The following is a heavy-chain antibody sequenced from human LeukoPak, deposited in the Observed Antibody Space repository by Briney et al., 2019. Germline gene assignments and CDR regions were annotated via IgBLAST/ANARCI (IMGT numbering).Heavy chain of an antibody. Sequence: GGSLRLSCAASGFTLSSYAMSWVRQAPGKGLEWVSAISVSGNTYHADSVKGRFTISRDNAKNSLYLQMNSLRAEDTAVYYCARNPGSGYSSGWWGPNYYYYYMDVWGKGTTVTVSS. D-gene: IGHD6-19*01. J-gene: IGHJ6*03. V-gene: IGHV3-23*01. CDR1: GFTLSSYA. CDR2: ISVSGNT. CDR3: ARNPGSGYSSGWWGPNYYYYYMDV.